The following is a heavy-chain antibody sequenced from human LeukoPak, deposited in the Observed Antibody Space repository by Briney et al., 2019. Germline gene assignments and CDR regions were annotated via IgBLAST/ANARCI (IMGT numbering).Heavy chain of an antibody. CDR1: GGSISSGGYY. CDR2: IYYSGSP. Sequence: SETLSLTCTVSGGSISSGGYYWTWIRQYPGKGLEWIGYIYYSGSPYYNPSFKSRVTLSVDKSKNQFSLNLSSVTAADTAVYYCVRADSAAAGLFDCWGQGTLVTVSS. V-gene: IGHV4-31*03. J-gene: IGHJ4*02. CDR3: VRADSAAAGLFDC. D-gene: IGHD6-13*01.